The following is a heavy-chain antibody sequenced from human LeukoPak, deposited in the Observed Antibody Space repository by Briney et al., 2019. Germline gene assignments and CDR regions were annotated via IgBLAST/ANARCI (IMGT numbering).Heavy chain of an antibody. CDR2: IYYSGST. V-gene: IGHV4-39*01. Sequence: PSETLSPTSSVAGGSISRSSYYWGWIRQPPGKGREWIGSIYYSGSTYYNPSLKSRVTTSVDTSKNQFSLKLTSLTAADTAVYSCARQNYDFWGGYYTVPSTWGQGTLVTVSS. CDR1: GGSISRSSYY. J-gene: IGHJ5*02. D-gene: IGHD3-3*01. CDR3: ARQNYDFWGGYYTVPST.